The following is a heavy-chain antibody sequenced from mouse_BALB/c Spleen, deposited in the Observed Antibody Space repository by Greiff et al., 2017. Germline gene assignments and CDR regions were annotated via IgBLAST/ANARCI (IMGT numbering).Heavy chain of an antibody. CDR3: ARDTPGPDWYFDV. CDR2: IRNKANGYTT. CDR1: GFTFTDYY. D-gene: IGHD3-1*01. V-gene: IGHV7-3*02. Sequence: EVQLVESGGGLVQPGGSLRLSCATSGFTFTDYYMSWVRQPPGKALEWLGFIRNKANGYTTEYSASVKGRFTISRDNSQSILYLQMNTLRAEDSATYYCARDTPGPDWYFDVWGAGTTVTVSS. J-gene: IGHJ1*01.